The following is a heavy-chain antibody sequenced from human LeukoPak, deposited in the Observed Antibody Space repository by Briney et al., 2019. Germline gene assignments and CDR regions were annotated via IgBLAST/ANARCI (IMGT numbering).Heavy chain of an antibody. J-gene: IGHJ4*02. CDR3: AEAYLHYDILTGSDY. Sequence: GGSLRLSCAASGFTFSSYAMSWVRQAPGKGLEWVSAISGSGGSTYYADSVKGRFTISRDNSKNTLYLQMNSLRAEDTAVYYCAEAYLHYDILTGSDYWGQGTLVTVSS. D-gene: IGHD3-9*01. V-gene: IGHV3-23*01. CDR1: GFTFSSYA. CDR2: ISGSGGST.